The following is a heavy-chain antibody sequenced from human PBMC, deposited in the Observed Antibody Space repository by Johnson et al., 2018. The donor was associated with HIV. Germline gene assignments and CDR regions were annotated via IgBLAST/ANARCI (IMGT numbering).Heavy chain of an antibody. CDR3: AKETRDSRSAFDI. Sequence: VQLVESGGSVVRPGGSLRLSCAASGLTFSSYGIHWVRQAPGKGLEWVAFTQYDGSKKYYADSVKGRFTISRDNSKKTLYLQMNSLRTEDTAVYYCAKETRDSRSAFDIWGQGTLVTVSS. CDR2: TQYDGSKK. CDR1: GLTFSSYG. J-gene: IGHJ3*02. D-gene: IGHD3-22*01. V-gene: IGHV3-30*02.